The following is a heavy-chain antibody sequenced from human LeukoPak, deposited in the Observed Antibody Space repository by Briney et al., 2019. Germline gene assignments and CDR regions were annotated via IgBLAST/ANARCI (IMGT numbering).Heavy chain of an antibody. CDR3: ARARVRYSGYDWDY. Sequence: PGGSLRLSCAASGFTFSSYAMHWVRQAPGKGLEYVSAISSNGGSTYYANSVKGRFIISRDNSKNTLYLQMGSLRAEDMAVYYCARARVRYSGYDWDYWGQGTLVTVSS. CDR2: ISSNGGST. CDR1: GFTFSSYA. D-gene: IGHD5-12*01. V-gene: IGHV3-64*01. J-gene: IGHJ4*02.